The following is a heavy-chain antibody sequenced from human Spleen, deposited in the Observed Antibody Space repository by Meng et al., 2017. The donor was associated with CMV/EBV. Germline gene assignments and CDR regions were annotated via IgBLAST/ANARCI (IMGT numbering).Heavy chain of an antibody. D-gene: IGHD3-16*01. CDR3: ARDPGDDYYYGMDV. V-gene: IGHV3-53*01. CDR1: GFTVSSNY. Sequence: GGSLRLSCAASGFTVSSNYMSWVRQAPGKGLEWVSVIYSGGSTYYADSVKGRFTISRDNAKNSLYLQMNSLRAEDTAVYYCARDPGDDYYYGMDVWGQGTTVTVSS. CDR2: IYSGGST. J-gene: IGHJ6*02.